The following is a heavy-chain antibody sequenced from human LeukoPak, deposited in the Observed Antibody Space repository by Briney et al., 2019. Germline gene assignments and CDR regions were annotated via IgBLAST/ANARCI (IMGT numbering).Heavy chain of an antibody. CDR3: ARQGYSSGWYLDY. Sequence: SETLSLTCTVSGGSISSYYWSWIRQPPGKGLEWIGYIYYSGSTNYDPSLKSRVTISVDRSKNQFSLKLSSVTAADTAVYYCARQGYSSGWYLDYWGQGTLVTVSS. J-gene: IGHJ4*02. V-gene: IGHV4-59*12. D-gene: IGHD6-19*01. CDR2: IYYSGST. CDR1: GGSISSYY.